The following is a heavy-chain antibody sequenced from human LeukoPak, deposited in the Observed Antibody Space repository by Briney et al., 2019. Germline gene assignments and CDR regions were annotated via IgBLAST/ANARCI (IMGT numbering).Heavy chain of an antibody. Sequence: GESLKISRKGSGYSFSSYWIGWVRQMPGKGPECMVIIYTGDSDIKYSRSFEGQVTISADKSNSTAYLQWSSLKASDTAMYYCARRSSSGGHYFDYWCQGTLVTVSS. CDR2: IYTGDSDI. V-gene: IGHV5-51*01. CDR3: ARRSSSGGHYFDY. J-gene: IGHJ4*02. CDR1: GYSFSSYW. D-gene: IGHD3-16*01.